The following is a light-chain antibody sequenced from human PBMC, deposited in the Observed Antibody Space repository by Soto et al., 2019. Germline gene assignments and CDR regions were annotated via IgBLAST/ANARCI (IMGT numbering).Light chain of an antibody. CDR3: QQYALSPWT. J-gene: IGKJ1*01. CDR1: QSIRSSY. Sequence: EIVLTQSPGTLSLSPGERVTLSCRASQSIRSSYLAWYQQKPGQAPRLLIYGSSVRATGVPDRFSGSGSGTDFTLTIGGLEPEDFAVYYCQQYALSPWTFGQGTKVEIK. CDR2: GSS. V-gene: IGKV3-20*01.